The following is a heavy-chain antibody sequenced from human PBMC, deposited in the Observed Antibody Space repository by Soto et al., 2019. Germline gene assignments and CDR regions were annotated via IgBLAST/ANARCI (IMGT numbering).Heavy chain of an antibody. CDR3: ARDELPYSYGSLPFF. J-gene: IGHJ4*02. V-gene: IGHV3-48*03. Sequence: EVQLVESGGGFVQSGGSLRLSCGASGFAFSNYDMNWVRQAPGKGLQWVSYISSSGDKIYYADSVKGRFTISRDKAKNSLYLQMNSLRAEDTAVYYCARDELPYSYGSLPFFWGQGTLVTVSS. D-gene: IGHD5-18*01. CDR2: ISSSGDKI. CDR1: GFAFSNYD.